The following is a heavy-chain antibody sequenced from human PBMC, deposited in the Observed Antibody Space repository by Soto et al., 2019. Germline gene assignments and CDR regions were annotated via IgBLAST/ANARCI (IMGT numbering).Heavy chain of an antibody. V-gene: IGHV1-69*02. J-gene: IGHJ4*02. CDR2: IISMFGIA. D-gene: IGHD4-17*01. CDR1: GGTFSSYT. Sequence: QVQVVQSGAEVKKPGSSVKVSCKGFGGTFSSYTISWVRQAPGQGLEWMGRIISMFGIANYAQKFQGRVTITADKSTSTAYMELSSLRSEDTAVYYCARGYGDSHDYWGQGTLVTVSS. CDR3: ARGYGDSHDY.